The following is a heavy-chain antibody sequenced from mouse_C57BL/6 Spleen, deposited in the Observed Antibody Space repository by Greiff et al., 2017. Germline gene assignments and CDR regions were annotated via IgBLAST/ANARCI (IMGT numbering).Heavy chain of an antibody. CDR2: ISSGSSTI. CDR3: ARRVNYYGSSWYFDV. CDR1: GFTFSDYG. Sequence: EVKLVESGGGLVKPGGSLKLSCAASGFTFSDYGMHWVRQAPEKGLEWVAYISSGSSTIYYADTVKGRFTISRDNAKNTLFLQMTSLRSEDTAMYYCARRVNYYGSSWYFDVWGTGTTVTVSS. V-gene: IGHV5-17*01. D-gene: IGHD1-1*01. J-gene: IGHJ1*03.